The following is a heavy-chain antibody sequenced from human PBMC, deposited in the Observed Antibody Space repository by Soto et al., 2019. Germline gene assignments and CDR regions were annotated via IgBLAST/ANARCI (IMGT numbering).Heavy chain of an antibody. D-gene: IGHD6-13*01. CDR1: GFTFTSSA. V-gene: IGHV1-58*01. CDR3: AAEGVAAAGTGYYYGMDV. CDR2: IVVGSGNT. J-gene: IGHJ6*02. Sequence: QMQLVQSGPEVKKPGTSVKVSCKASGFTFTSSAVQWVRQARGQRLEWIGWIVVGSGNTNYAQKFQERVTITRDMSTSTAYMEPSSLRSEDTAVYYCAAEGVAAAGTGYYYGMDVWGQGTTVTVSS.